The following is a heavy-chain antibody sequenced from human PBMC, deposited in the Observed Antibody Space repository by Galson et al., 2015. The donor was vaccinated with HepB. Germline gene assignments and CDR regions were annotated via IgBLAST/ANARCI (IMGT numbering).Heavy chain of an antibody. CDR2: ISSSSSYI. Sequence: SLRLSCAASGFTFRSYGMNWVRQAPGKGLEWVSSISSSSSYIYYADSVKGRFTISRDNAKNSLHLQMNSLRAEDTAVYYCAREPYSSGWEGYTYYYYGMDVWGQGTTVTVSS. D-gene: IGHD6-19*01. J-gene: IGHJ6*02. CDR3: AREPYSSGWEGYTYYYYGMDV. CDR1: GFTFRSYG. V-gene: IGHV3-21*01.